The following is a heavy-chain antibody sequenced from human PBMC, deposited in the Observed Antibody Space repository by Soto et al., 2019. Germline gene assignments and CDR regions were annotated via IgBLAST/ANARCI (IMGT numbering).Heavy chain of an antibody. V-gene: IGHV4-39*01. J-gene: IGHJ4*02. D-gene: IGHD1-26*01. CDR2: IYYSGST. Sequence: SETLSLTCTVSGGSIISSSYYWGWIRQPPGKGLEWIGSIYYSGSTYYNPSLKSRVTISVDTSKNQFSLKLSSVTAADTAVYYCARPRTLSGSYALDWGQGTLVTVSS. CDR1: GGSIISSSYY. CDR3: ARPRTLSGSYALD.